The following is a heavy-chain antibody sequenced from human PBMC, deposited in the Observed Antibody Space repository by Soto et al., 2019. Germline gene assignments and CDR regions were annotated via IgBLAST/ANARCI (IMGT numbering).Heavy chain of an antibody. Sequence: QVQLVQSGAEVKKPGSSVKVSCKASGGTFSSYAISWVRQAPGQGLEWMGGIIPISDTTNYAQKYQGRLTSTADESTSKAYMELSSLRSEDTAVYYCARSQGSSTSLEIYYYYYYGMDVWGQGTTVTVSS. CDR2: IIPISDTT. J-gene: IGHJ6*02. CDR1: GGTFSSYA. D-gene: IGHD2-2*01. V-gene: IGHV1-69*01. CDR3: ARSQGSSTSLEIYYYYYYGMDV.